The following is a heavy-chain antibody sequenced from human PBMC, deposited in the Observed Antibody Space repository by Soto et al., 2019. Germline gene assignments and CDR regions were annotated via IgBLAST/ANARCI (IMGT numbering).Heavy chain of an antibody. CDR3: ARTATSTQVGY. V-gene: IGHV3-48*03. Sequence: GGSLRLSCAASGFTFSSYEMNWVRQAPGKGLEWVSYISSSGSTIYYADSVKGRFTISRDNAKNSLYLQMNSLRAEDTAVYYCARTATSTQVGYWDQGTLVTVAS. D-gene: IGHD6-13*01. J-gene: IGHJ4*02. CDR2: ISSSGSTI. CDR1: GFTFSSYE.